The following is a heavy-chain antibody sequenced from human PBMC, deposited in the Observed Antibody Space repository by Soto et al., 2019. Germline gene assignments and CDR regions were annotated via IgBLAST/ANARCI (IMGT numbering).Heavy chain of an antibody. Sequence: EVQLLESGGGLVQPGGSLRLSGAASAFTFSSYAMSWVRQPPGKGLEWASVISGSGGSIYYADSVKGRFTTSINKSKNTLYLQMNSLRAEHTAVYYCAKAAITVHFGIWGQGTMVTVSS. D-gene: IGHD2-21*02. CDR1: AFTFSSYA. CDR2: ISGSGGSI. CDR3: AKAAITVHFGI. V-gene: IGHV3-23*01. J-gene: IGHJ3*02.